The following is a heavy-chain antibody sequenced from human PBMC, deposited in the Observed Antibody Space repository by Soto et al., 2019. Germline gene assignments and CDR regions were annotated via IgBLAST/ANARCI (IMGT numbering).Heavy chain of an antibody. V-gene: IGHV5-51*01. D-gene: IGHD2-15*01. J-gene: IGHJ4*02. CDR3: VRSGTSSGRFSDY. CDR1: GYTFTSYW. Sequence: GESLKISCKGSGYTFTSYWIGWVRQMPGEGLEWMGVIYPSDSDIRYSPSFQGKVTISADRSITTAYLQWSSLKAADTAMYYCVRSGTSSGRFSDYWGQGTLVTVSS. CDR2: IYPSDSDI.